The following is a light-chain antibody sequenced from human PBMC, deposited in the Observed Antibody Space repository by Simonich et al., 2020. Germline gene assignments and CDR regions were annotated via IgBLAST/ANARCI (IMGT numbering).Light chain of an antibody. Sequence: DIVMTQSPDSLAVSLGERATINCKSSQCVLYSSNNKNYLAWYRQKPGQPPKLLIYWASTRESGVPDRFSGSGSGTDFTLTISSLQAEDVAVYYCQQYYSTPLTFGGGTKVEIK. CDR2: WAS. V-gene: IGKV4-1*01. CDR1: QCVLYSSNNKNY. CDR3: QQYYSTPLT. J-gene: IGKJ4*01.